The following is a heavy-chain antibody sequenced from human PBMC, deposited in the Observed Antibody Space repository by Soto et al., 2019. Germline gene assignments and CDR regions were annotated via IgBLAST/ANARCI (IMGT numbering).Heavy chain of an antibody. Sequence: QVQLVESGGGVVQPGRSLRLSCAASGFTFSSYGMHWVRQAPGKGLEWVAVIWYDGSTTYYADSVKGRFTISRDNSQNTLYLQMNSLRAEDTAVYYCARDKGLRFLEWSSFDYCGQGTLVTVSS. J-gene: IGHJ4*02. CDR1: GFTFSSYG. V-gene: IGHV3-33*01. CDR3: ARDKGLRFLEWSSFDY. D-gene: IGHD3-3*01. CDR2: IWYDGSTT.